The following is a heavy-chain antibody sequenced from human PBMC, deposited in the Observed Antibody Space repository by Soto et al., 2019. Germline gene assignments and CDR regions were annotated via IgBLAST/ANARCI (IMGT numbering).Heavy chain of an antibody. V-gene: IGHV4-61*02. CDR2: IYPSVST. CDR1: GGSVSRGCIY. CDR3: ARDRGGWYYYYYYYGLDV. Sequence: SETLSLTCTVSGGSVSRGCIYWRWIRQPAGKGLEWIGRIYPSVSTNYNPSLKSRVTMSVYTAKNQLSLKLSSVTAADAAVYYCARDRGGWYYYYYYYGLDVWGQGPTVNVSS. D-gene: IGHD6-19*01. J-gene: IGHJ6*02.